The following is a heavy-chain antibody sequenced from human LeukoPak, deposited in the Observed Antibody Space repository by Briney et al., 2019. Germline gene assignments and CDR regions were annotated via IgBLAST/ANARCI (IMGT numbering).Heavy chain of an antibody. Sequence: GGSLRLSCAASGFTFSSYGMHWVRQAPGKGLEWVAVISYDGSNKYYADSVKGRFTISRDNAKNSLYLQMNSLRAEDTALYHCARYDSYRGVDYWGQGTLVTVSS. CDR3: ARYDSYRGVDY. CDR1: GFTFSSYG. D-gene: IGHD3-10*01. CDR2: ISYDGSNK. J-gene: IGHJ4*02. V-gene: IGHV3-30*03.